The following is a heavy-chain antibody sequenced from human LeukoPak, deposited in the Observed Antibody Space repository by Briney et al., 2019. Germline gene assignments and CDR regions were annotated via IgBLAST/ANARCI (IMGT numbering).Heavy chain of an antibody. CDR3: ATSGLESYYFDY. CDR2: ISSSSSYI. V-gene: IGHV3-21*01. D-gene: IGHD6-6*01. CDR1: GFTFGDYA. J-gene: IGHJ4*02. Sequence: PGGSLRLSCTASGFTFGDYAMSWVRQAPGKGLEWVSSISSSSSYIYYADSVKGRFTISRDNAKNSLYLQMNSLRAEDTAVYYCATSGLESYYFDYWGQGTLVTVSS.